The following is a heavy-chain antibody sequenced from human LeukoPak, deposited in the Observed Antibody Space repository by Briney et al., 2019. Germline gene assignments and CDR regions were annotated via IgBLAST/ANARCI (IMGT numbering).Heavy chain of an antibody. Sequence: GGSLRLSCAASGFTFSSYGMHWVRQAPGKGLERGAVISYDGSNKYYADSVKGRFTISRDNSKNTLYLQMNSLRAEDTAVYYCAKDRYSYGPYGMDVWGQGTTVTVSS. CDR3: AKDRYSYGPYGMDV. V-gene: IGHV3-30*18. CDR2: ISYDGSNK. D-gene: IGHD5-18*01. CDR1: GFTFSSYG. J-gene: IGHJ6*02.